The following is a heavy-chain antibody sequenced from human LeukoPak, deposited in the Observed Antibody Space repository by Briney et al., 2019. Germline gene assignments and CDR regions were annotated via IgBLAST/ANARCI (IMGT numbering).Heavy chain of an antibody. J-gene: IGHJ4*02. CDR2: INHSGST. CDR3: ARMRCGGGSCYSYFDY. D-gene: IGHD2-15*01. Sequence: SETLSLTCAVYGGSFSGYYWSGIRQPPGRGLEWIGEINHSGSTYYNPSLKSRVTISVDTSKNQFSLKLSSVTAADTAVYYCARMRCGGGSCYSYFDYWGQGTLVTVSS. V-gene: IGHV4-34*01. CDR1: GGSFSGYY.